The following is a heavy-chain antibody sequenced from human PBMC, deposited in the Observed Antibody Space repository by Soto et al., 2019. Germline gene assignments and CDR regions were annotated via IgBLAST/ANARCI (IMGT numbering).Heavy chain of an antibody. D-gene: IGHD1-7*01. J-gene: IGHJ4*02. Sequence: TMGSLRLSCEVSGFSVTANYMSWIRQAPGKGLEWVSAISASDGRTYYADSVKGRFTISTDNFKNTLYLQMNSLRAEDTAVYYCATLNWNYVRFPAYWGQGTLVTVSS. CDR3: ATLNWNYVRFPAY. CDR2: ISASDGRT. V-gene: IGHV3-23*01. CDR1: GFSVTANY.